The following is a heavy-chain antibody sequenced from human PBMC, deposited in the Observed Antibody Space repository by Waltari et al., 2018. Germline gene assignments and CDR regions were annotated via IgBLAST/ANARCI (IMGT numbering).Heavy chain of an antibody. CDR2: VYWDDDK. D-gene: IGHD2-15*01. V-gene: IGHV2-5*02. J-gene: IGHJ4*02. CDR1: GFSLSIDGEG. Sequence: QITLKESGPTLVKPTQTLTLTCTFAGFSLSIDGEGVGWIRQPPGKALEWLAIVYWDDDKRYSPSLKSRLTITKDTSKNQVVLTMTNMDPVDTATYYCAHSYRMNSKWSIDYWGQGTLVTVSS. CDR3: AHSYRMNSKWSIDY.